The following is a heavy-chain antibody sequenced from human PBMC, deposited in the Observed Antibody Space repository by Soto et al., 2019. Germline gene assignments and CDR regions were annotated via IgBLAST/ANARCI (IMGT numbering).Heavy chain of an antibody. Sequence: SETLSLTCTVSGGSISSSSYYWGWIRQPPGKGLEWIGSIYYSGSTYYNPSLKSRVTISVDTSKNQFSLKLSSVTAADTAVYYCARLNWELLRYFDYWGQGTLVTVSS. J-gene: IGHJ4*02. CDR1: GGSISSSSYY. V-gene: IGHV4-39*01. CDR2: IYYSGST. D-gene: IGHD1-26*01. CDR3: ARLNWELLRYFDY.